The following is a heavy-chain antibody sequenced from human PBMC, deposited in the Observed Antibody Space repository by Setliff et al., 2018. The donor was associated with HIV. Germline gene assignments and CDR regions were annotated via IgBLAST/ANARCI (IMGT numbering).Heavy chain of an antibody. Sequence: SETLSLTCAVYGGSFSGYYWSWIRQPPGKGLEWVGSIYHSGTTYYNPSLKSRVTISVDTSKNQFSLRLTSVTAADTAVYYCARGVRDNSGWSSYYFDYWGQGTLVTVSS. CDR3: ARGVRDNSGWSSYYFDY. CDR2: IYHSGTT. D-gene: IGHD6-19*01. J-gene: IGHJ4*02. V-gene: IGHV4-34*01. CDR1: GGSFSGYY.